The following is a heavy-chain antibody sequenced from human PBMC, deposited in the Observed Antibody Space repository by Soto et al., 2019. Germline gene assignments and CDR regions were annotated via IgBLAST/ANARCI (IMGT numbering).Heavy chain of an antibody. V-gene: IGHV3-23*01. CDR2: ISGSGDST. D-gene: IGHD1-26*01. CDR1: GFTFSSYA. Sequence: EVQLLESGGGLVQPGGSLRLSCAASGFTFSSYAMRWDRQAPVKGLERVSAISGSGDSTYYADSVKGRFTISRDNSKITLYLQMNSLRADNPAVYYCARRGSGSDYSCWGQGTLVTVTS. J-gene: IGHJ4*02. CDR3: ARRGSGSDYSC.